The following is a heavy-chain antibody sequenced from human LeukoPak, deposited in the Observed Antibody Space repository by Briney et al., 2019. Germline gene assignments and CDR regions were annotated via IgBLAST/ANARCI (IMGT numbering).Heavy chain of an antibody. J-gene: IGHJ4*01. CDR1: GFSFSNSY. V-gene: IGHV3-11*01. Sequence: PGESPRLSCVVSGFSFSNSYMTWIRQTPGKGLESLAYISGSGSDIYYADSVKGRFTISRDNAKNSLYLQLNSLRPEDTALYYCSTEPRSLLYWGHGTLVTVSS. CDR3: STEPRSLLY. CDR2: ISGSGSDI. D-gene: IGHD4-17*01.